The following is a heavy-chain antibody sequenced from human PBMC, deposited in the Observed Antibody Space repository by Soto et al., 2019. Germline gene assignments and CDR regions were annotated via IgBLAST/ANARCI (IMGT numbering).Heavy chain of an antibody. D-gene: IGHD3-16*01. CDR2: ISSSSSTI. CDR3: ARDGYDYIWGSYGADDAFDI. Sequence: GGSLRLSCAASGFTFSSYSMNWVRQAPGKGLEWVSYISSSSSTIYYADSVKGRFTISRDNAKNSLYLQMNSLRAEDTAGYYCARDGYDYIWGSYGADDAFDIWGQGTMVTVSS. CDR1: GFTFSSYS. J-gene: IGHJ3*02. V-gene: IGHV3-48*01.